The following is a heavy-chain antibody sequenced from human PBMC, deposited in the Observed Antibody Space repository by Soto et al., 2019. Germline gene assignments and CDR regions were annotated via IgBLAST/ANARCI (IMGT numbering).Heavy chain of an antibody. CDR2: ISSSSSTI. D-gene: IGHD6-19*01. V-gene: IGHV3-48*01. CDR1: GFTFSSYS. CDR3: ARVLAGYYYYMDV. J-gene: IGHJ6*03. Sequence: HPGGSLRLSCAASGFTFSSYSMNWVRQAPGKGLEWVSYISSSSSTIYYADSVKGRFTISRDNAKNSLYLQMNSLRAEDTAVYYCARVLAGYYYYMDVWGKGTTVTVSS.